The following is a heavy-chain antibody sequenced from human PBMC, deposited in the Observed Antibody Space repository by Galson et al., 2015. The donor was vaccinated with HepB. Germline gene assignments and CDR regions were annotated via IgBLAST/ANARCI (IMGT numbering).Heavy chain of an antibody. D-gene: IGHD2-2*01. V-gene: IGHV3-48*02. J-gene: IGHJ4*02. CDR1: GFTFSSYS. CDR2: ISSSSSTI. CDR3: AREPIVVVPAAIKGPANYFDY. Sequence: SLRLSCAASGFTFSSYSMNWVRQAPGKGLEWVSYISSSSSTIYYADSVEGRFTISRDNAKNSLYLQMNSLRDEDTAVYYCAREPIVVVPAAIKGPANYFDYWGQGTLVTVSS.